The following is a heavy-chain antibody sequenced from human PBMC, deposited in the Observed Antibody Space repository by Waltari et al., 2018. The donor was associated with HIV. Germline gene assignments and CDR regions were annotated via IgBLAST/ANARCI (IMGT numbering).Heavy chain of an antibody. CDR1: GGSITTGRYY. J-gene: IGHJ2*01. CDR3: ARALDYYESGSFPWWFFDL. CDR2: VYTSGNT. Sequence: QVQLQESGPGLVRPSQTLSLTCTVPGGSITTGRYYWSWIRQPAGKEREWMGRVYTSGNTDYNPSRRSRVTLSVDTSNNQFSLKLSSLTAADTAVYYCARALDYYESGSFPWWFFDLWGRDTLVTVSS. V-gene: IGHV4-61*02. D-gene: IGHD3-10*01.